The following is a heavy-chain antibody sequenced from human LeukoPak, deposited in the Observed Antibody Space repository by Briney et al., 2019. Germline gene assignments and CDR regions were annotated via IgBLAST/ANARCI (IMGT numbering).Heavy chain of an antibody. Sequence: PGGSLRLSCAASGFIFDDYAMHWVRQAPGKGLEWVSGISWNSGRVDYADSVKGRFTISRDNAKNSLHLQMSSLRAEDTAVYYCAKATSALGSYYTNWGQGTLVTVSS. J-gene: IGHJ4*02. CDR2: ISWNSGRV. CDR3: AKATSALGSYYTN. V-gene: IGHV3-9*01. CDR1: GFIFDDYA. D-gene: IGHD3-10*01.